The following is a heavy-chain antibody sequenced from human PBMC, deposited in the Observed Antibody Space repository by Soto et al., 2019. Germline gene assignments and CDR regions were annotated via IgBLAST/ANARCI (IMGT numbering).Heavy chain of an antibody. CDR1: GGSISRGGYY. J-gene: IGHJ4*02. Sequence: PSETLSLTCTVSGGSISRGGYYWSWIRQHPGKGLEWIGYIYYSGSTYYNPSLKSRVTISVDTSKNQFSLKLSSVTAAATAVYYCARAFFDVDGDYWGQGTLVTVSS. D-gene: IGHD3-3*02. V-gene: IGHV4-31*03. CDR2: IYYSGST. CDR3: ARAFFDVDGDY.